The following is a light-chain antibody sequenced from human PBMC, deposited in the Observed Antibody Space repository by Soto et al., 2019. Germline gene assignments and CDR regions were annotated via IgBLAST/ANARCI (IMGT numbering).Light chain of an antibody. J-gene: IGKJ1*01. V-gene: IGKV1-5*03. CDR1: QSISSW. CDR2: KAS. Sequence: DIQMTQSPSTLSASVGDRVTITCRASQSISSWLAWYQQKPGKAPKLLIYKASNLESGVPSRFSGSGSGTEFTLTISSLQPDDFATYYCQQYNSYSLFGQGTKVEIK. CDR3: QQYNSYSL.